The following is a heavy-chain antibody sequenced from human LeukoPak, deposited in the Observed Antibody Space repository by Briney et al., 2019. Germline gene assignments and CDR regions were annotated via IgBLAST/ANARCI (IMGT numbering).Heavy chain of an antibody. CDR2: IKEDGTET. J-gene: IGHJ4*02. V-gene: IGHV3-7*03. CDR3: AKEGRSLQTY. Sequence: GGSLRLSRAASGFMFSSNWMSWVRLAPGKGLEWVANIKEDGTETYYVDSVKGRFTISRDNAKNSLYLQMNSLRVEDTAVYYCAKEGRSLQTYWGQGTLVTVSS. D-gene: IGHD5-24*01. CDR1: GFMFSSNW.